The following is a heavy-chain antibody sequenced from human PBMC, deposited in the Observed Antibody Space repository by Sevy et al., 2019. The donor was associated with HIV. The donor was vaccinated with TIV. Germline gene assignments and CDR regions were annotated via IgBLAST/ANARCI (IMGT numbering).Heavy chain of an antibody. V-gene: IGHV4-31*03. D-gene: IGHD3-10*01. Sequence: SETLSLTCTVSGGSISSGGYYWSWIRQHPGKGLEWIGYIYYSGSTYYNPSLKSRVTISVDTFKNQFSLKLSSVTAADTAVYYCARSPYVPGFDYWGQGTLVTVSS. CDR1: GGSISSGGYY. J-gene: IGHJ4*02. CDR3: ARSPYVPGFDY. CDR2: IYYSGST.